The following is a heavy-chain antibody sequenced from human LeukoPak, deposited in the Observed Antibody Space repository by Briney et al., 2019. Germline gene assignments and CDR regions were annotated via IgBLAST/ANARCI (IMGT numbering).Heavy chain of an antibody. CDR3: ARGQYDILTGYYQGADWFDP. J-gene: IGHJ5*02. D-gene: IGHD3-9*01. CDR2: MNPNSGNT. V-gene: IGHV1-8*01. CDR1: GYTFTSYD. Sequence: ASVKVSCKASGYTFTSYDINWVRQATGQGLEWMGWMNPNSGNTGHAQKFQGRVTMTRNTSISTAYMELSSLRSEDTAVYYCARGQYDILTGYYQGADWFDPWGQGTLVTVSS.